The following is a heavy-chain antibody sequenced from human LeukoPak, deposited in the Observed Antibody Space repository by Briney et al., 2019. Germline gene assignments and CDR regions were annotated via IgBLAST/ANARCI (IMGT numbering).Heavy chain of an antibody. D-gene: IGHD3-22*01. CDR2: ISGSGDNT. J-gene: IGHJ4*02. V-gene: IGHV3-23*01. CDR3: AKRGVVIRVILVGFHKEAYYFDS. CDR1: GFTFSGFA. Sequence: GGSLRLSCAASGFTFSGFAMSWVRRTPGKGLEWVSGISGSGDNTLYADSVKGRFTIPRDNSKNTLYLEMNSLRAEDTAVYFCAKRGVVIRVILVGFHKEAYYFDSWGQGALVTVSS.